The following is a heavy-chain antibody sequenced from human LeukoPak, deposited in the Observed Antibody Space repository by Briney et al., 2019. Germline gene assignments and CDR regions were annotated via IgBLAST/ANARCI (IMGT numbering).Heavy chain of an antibody. CDR1: GGTFSSYA. CDR2: IIPIFGTA. CDR3: ARKYSSSWYSTWFDP. D-gene: IGHD6-13*01. Sequence: SVKVSCKASGGTFSSYAISWVRQAPGQGLEWMGGIIPIFGTANYAQKLQGRVTITADESTSTAYMELSSLRSEDTAVYYCARKYSSSWYSTWFDPWGQGTLVTVSS. V-gene: IGHV1-69*13. J-gene: IGHJ5*02.